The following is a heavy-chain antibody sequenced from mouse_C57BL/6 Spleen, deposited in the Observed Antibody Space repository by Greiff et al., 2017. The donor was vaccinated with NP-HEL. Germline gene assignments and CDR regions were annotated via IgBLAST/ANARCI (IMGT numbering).Heavy chain of an antibody. V-gene: IGHV5-9-1*02. J-gene: IGHJ4*01. Sequence: EVQRVESGEGLVKPGGSLKLSCAASGFTFSSYAMSWVRQTPEKRLEWVAYISSGGDYIYYADTVKGRFTISRDNARNTLYLQMSILKSEDTAMYYCTREGLGSNYHYAMDYWGQGTSVTVSS. CDR1: GFTFSSYA. CDR3: TREGLGSNYHYAMDY. D-gene: IGHD2-5*01. CDR2: ISSGGDYI.